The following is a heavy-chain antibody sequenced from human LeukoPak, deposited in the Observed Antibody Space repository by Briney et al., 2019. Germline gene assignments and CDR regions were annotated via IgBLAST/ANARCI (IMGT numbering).Heavy chain of an antibody. CDR2: ISWNSGSI. V-gene: IGHV3-9*01. CDR1: GFTFDDYA. CDR3: AKDTRGYYYDSSGWPI. J-gene: IGHJ3*02. Sequence: PGGSLRLSCAASGFTFDDYAMHWVRQAPGKGLEWVSGISWNSGSIGYADSVKGRFTISRDNATNSLYLQMNSLRAEDTALYYCAKDTRGYYYDSSGWPIWGQGTMVTVSS. D-gene: IGHD3-22*01.